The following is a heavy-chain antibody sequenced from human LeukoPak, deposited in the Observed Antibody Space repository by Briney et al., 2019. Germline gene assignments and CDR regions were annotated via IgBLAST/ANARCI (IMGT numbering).Heavy chain of an antibody. Sequence: GGSLRLSCAASGITFSNYAMSWVRQAPEKGLEWVAAISGSGGSTYYADSVKGRFTISRDNSKNSLYLQTNSLRAGDTAVYYCAKPPDLGWGSDYFAFWGQGTLVTVSS. V-gene: IGHV3-23*01. CDR3: AKPPDLGWGSDYFAF. CDR1: GITFSNYA. J-gene: IGHJ4*02. D-gene: IGHD7-27*01. CDR2: ISGSGGST.